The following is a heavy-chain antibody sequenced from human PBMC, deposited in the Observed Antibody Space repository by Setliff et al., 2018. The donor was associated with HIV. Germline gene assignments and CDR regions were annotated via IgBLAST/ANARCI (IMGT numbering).Heavy chain of an antibody. D-gene: IGHD3-22*01. Sequence: SVKVSCKASGVTFSNCSISWVRQAPGQGLEWMGGIIPMYGPAHYAQKFQGRVTITADESTTTAYMQLNSLTSEDTAVYYCARCYYDSSGPTDAFDIWGQGTVVTVSS. CDR2: IIPMYGPA. CDR1: GVTFSNCS. CDR3: ARCYYDSSGPTDAFDI. J-gene: IGHJ3*02. V-gene: IGHV1-69*13.